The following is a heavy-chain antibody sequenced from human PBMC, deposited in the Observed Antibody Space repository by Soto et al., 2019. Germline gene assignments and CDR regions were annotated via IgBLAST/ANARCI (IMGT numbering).Heavy chain of an antibody. V-gene: IGHV3-53*02. CDR1: GLTVSSNY. CDR2: LYSCGST. J-gene: IGHJ3*02. CDR3: ARDRPGDEGDAFEI. D-gene: IGHD3-10*01. Sequence: EVQLVETGGGLIQPGGSLRLSCVASGLTVSSNYMNWVRQAPGKGLEWVSVLYSCGSTHYEGSVKGRFIISRDNSKNTLYLQMNSLGAEDTAVYYCARDRPGDEGDAFEIWGHGTMVTVSS.